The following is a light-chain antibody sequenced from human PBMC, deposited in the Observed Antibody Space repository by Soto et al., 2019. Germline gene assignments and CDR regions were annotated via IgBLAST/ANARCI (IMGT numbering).Light chain of an antibody. V-gene: IGLV2-14*01. J-gene: IGLJ1*01. Sequence: QSALTQPASVSGSPGQSITISCTGTSSDIGGYKYVSWYQQHPGKVPKLMIYEVNTRPSGISNRFSGSKSGNTASLTISGLQAEDEADYYCTSYTSSSTLVFGTGTKLTVL. CDR2: EVN. CDR3: TSYTSSSTLV. CDR1: SSDIGGYKY.